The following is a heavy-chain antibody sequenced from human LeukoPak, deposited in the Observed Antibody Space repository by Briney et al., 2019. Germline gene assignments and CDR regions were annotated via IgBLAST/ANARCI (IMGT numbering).Heavy chain of an antibody. Sequence: PGGSLRLSCAASGFTFSSYWMSWVRQAPGKGLEWVSNIKQDGSEKYYVDSVKGRFTISRDNAKNSLYLQMNSLRAEDTAVYYCARGAVGRDGYNSGAFDIWGQGTMVTVSS. D-gene: IGHD5-24*01. CDR1: GFTFSSYW. CDR2: IKQDGSEK. CDR3: ARGAVGRDGYNSGAFDI. J-gene: IGHJ3*02. V-gene: IGHV3-7*01.